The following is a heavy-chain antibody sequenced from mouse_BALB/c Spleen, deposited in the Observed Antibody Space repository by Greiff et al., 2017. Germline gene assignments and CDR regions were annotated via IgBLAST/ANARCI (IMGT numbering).Heavy chain of an antibody. CDR2: IWSGGST. Sequence: VQLQQSGPGLVQPSQSLSITCTVSGFSLTSYGVHWVRQSPGKGLEWLGVIWSGGSTDYNAAFISRLSISKDNSKSQVFFKMNSLQANDTAIYYCARTYYYGSNWGYFDVWGAGTTVTVSS. V-gene: IGHV2-2*02. CDR3: ARTYYYGSNWGYFDV. J-gene: IGHJ1*01. CDR1: GFSLTSYG. D-gene: IGHD1-1*01.